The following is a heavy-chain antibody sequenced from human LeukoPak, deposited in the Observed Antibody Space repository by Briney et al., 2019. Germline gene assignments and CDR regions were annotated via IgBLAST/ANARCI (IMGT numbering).Heavy chain of an antibody. CDR2: IYYSGST. CDR3: ARDRAYSSSWCDY. J-gene: IGHJ4*02. D-gene: IGHD6-13*01. CDR1: GGSISSSSYY. Sequence: SETLSLTCTVSGGSISSSSYYWGWIRQPPGKGLEWIGSIYYSGSTYYNPSLKSRVTISVDTSKNQFSLKLSSVTAADTAVYYCARDRAYSSSWCDYWGQGTLVTVSS. V-gene: IGHV4-39*07.